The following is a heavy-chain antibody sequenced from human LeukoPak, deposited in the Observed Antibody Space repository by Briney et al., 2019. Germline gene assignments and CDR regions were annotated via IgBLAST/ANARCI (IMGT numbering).Heavy chain of an antibody. V-gene: IGHV4-59*08. CDR1: GGSISSYY. D-gene: IGHD4-11*01. Sequence: SETLSLTCTVSGGSISSYYWSWIRQPPGKGLEWIGYIYYSGSTNYNPSLKSRVTISVDTSKNQFSLKLSSVTAADTAVYYCAGRRTTVTFDYYYYMDVWGKGTTVTVSS. J-gene: IGHJ6*03. CDR3: AGRRTTVTFDYYYYMDV. CDR2: IYYSGST.